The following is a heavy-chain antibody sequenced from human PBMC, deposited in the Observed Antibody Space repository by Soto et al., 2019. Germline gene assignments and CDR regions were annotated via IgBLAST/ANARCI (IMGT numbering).Heavy chain of an antibody. CDR3: ARRSSGWYFDY. CDR1: GFTFSRYA. J-gene: IGHJ4*02. D-gene: IGHD6-19*01. Sequence: EVPLLESGGGLVQPGGSLRLSCAASGFTFSRYAMNWVRQAPGKVLEWVSVMSGSGDSTYYADSVKGRFTISRDTTKNTMYLQMNSLRAEDTAVSYCARRSSGWYFDYWGQGTLFTVSS. CDR2: MSGSGDST. V-gene: IGHV3-23*01.